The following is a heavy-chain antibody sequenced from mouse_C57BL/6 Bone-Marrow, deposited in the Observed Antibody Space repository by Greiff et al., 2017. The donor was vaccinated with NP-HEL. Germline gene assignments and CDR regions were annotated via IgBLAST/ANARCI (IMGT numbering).Heavy chain of an antibody. D-gene: IGHD2-4*01. CDR1: GYTFTSYG. J-gene: IGHJ2*01. Sequence: VQLQQSGAELVRPGSSVKMSCKTSGYTFTSYGINWVKQRPGQGLEWIGYIYIGNGYTEYNEKFKGKATMTLDTSSSTAYMQLSSMSSEDSAIYFCGEEDYDYAGYFDYWGQGTTVTVSS. V-gene: IGHV1-58*01. CDR2: IYIGNGYT. CDR3: GEEDYDYAGYFDY.